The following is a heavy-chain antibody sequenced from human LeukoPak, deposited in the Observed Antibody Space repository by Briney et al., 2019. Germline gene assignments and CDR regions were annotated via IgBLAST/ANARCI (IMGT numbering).Heavy chain of an antibody. CDR3: AKVAFYDSSGFDY. CDR2: IHSGGNT. Sequence: GGSLRLSCAASGFTVSSNYMTWVRQAPGKGLEWVSGIHSGGNTYYADSVKGRFTISRDNSKNTLYLQMNSLRVEDSAVYYCAKVAFYDSSGFDYWGQGTLVTVSS. CDR1: GFTVSSNY. D-gene: IGHD3-22*01. J-gene: IGHJ4*02. V-gene: IGHV3-66*01.